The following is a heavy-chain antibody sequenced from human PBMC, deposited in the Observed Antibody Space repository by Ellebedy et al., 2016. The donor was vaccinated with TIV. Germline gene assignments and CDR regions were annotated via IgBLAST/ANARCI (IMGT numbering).Heavy chain of an antibody. CDR3: ARAYYYDSIAYYFDS. J-gene: IGHJ4*02. D-gene: IGHD3-22*01. CDR1: GYSFTAYY. CDR2: INPNSGGT. Sequence: ASVKVSCKASGYSFTAYYIHWVRQAPGQGLEWMGRINPNSGGTNYAQKFLGRVTMTRDTSISTAYMELSRLRSDDTAVYYCARAYYYDSIAYYFDSWGQGTLVTVSS. V-gene: IGHV1-2*06.